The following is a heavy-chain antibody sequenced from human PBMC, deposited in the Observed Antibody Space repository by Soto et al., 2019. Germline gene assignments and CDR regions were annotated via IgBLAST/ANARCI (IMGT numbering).Heavy chain of an antibody. CDR2: IYYSGSP. CDR3: ARSAILVVPAAMYFDY. J-gene: IGHJ4*02. V-gene: IGHV4-31*03. Sequence: QVQLQESGPGLVKPSQTLSLTCTVTVSGGSISSGGYYWSWIRQHPGKGLEWIGYIYYSGSPSYTPSLKSRATISVDTSKNPFSLKLSSVTAADTAVYYCARSAILVVPAAMYFDYWGQGTLVTVSS. CDR1: GGSISSGGYY. D-gene: IGHD2-2*01.